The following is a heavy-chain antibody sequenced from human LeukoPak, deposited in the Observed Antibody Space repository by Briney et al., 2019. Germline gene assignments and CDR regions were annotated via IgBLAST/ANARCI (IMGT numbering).Heavy chain of an antibody. J-gene: IGHJ4*02. CDR1: GGTFSTYA. CDR2: IIPILGIA. Sequence: SVKVSCKASGGTFSTYAISWVRQAPGQGLEWMGRIIPILGIANYAQKFQGRVTLTADKSTSTAYMELSSLRSEDTAVYYCAREVEKNQWLMGELDYWGQGTLVTVSS. D-gene: IGHD3-16*01. V-gene: IGHV1-69*04. CDR3: AREVEKNQWLMGELDY.